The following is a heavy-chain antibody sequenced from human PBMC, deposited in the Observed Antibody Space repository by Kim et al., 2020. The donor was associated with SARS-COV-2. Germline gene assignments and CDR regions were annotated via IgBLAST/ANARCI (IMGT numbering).Heavy chain of an antibody. D-gene: IGHD3-10*01. V-gene: IGHV3-23*01. CDR1: GFTFNIYA. J-gene: IGHJ1*01. CDR2: ITGSGGST. Sequence: GGSLRLSCAASGFTFNIYAMSWVRQAPGKGLEWVSGITGSGGSTYYADSVKGRFTISRGNSKNMLYLQMNGLRAEDTAVYFCTKGRGVIMSTTAVLWGQG. CDR3: TKGRGVIMSTTAVL.